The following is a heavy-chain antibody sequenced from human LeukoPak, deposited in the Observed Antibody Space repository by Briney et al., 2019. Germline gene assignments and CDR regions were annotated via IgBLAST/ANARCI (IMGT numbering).Heavy chain of an antibody. CDR3: ERDHSSSWDFAS. D-gene: IGHD6-13*01. Sequence: SQTLSLTCAISGDSVSNNSVTWNWIRQSPSRGLEWLGRTYYRSKWYSDYTISVKSRITINSDTSMNQFSLQVNSVTPEDTAVYFCERDHSSSWDFASWGQGTLATVSS. V-gene: IGHV6-1*01. CDR2: TYYRSKWYS. J-gene: IGHJ4*02. CDR1: GDSVSNNSVT.